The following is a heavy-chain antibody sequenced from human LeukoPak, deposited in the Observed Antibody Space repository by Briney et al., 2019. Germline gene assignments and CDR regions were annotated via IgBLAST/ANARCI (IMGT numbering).Heavy chain of an antibody. CDR2: INPNSGGT. V-gene: IGHV1-2*02. D-gene: IGHD3-10*01. CDR3: ARGTGITMVRGYNWFDP. CDR1: GYTFTGYY. J-gene: IGHJ5*02. Sequence: GASVKVSCKASGYTFTGYYMHWVRQAPGQGLEWMGWINPNSGGTNYAQKFQGRVTMTRDTSISTAYMELSRLRSDDTAVYYCARGTGITMVRGYNWFDPWGQGTLVTVSS.